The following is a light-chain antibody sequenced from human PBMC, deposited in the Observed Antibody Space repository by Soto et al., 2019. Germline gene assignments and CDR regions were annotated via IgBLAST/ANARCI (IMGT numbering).Light chain of an antibody. CDR1: SADIGSHDY. J-gene: IGLJ1*01. Sequence: QSVLTQPASVSGSPGQSITISCTGSSADIGSHDYVSWYQQHPGKVPKLIIYEVSKRPSGASDRFSGSKSGNAAYLSISGLQPEDEADYYCNSYTTTSALDFGTGTKVTVL. V-gene: IGLV2-14*01. CDR2: EVS. CDR3: NSYTTTSALD.